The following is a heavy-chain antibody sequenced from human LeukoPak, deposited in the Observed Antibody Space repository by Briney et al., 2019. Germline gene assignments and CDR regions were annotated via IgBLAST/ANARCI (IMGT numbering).Heavy chain of an antibody. V-gene: IGHV3-30*02. D-gene: IGHD5-18*01. Sequence: PGGSLRLSCAASGFTFSAYGMHWVRQAPGKGLEWVAFIRYDGSKKYYADSVKGRFTISRDNSKNTLYLQMNSLRADDTAVYYCARDLSGITGYTYGRGIDYWGQGTLVTVSS. J-gene: IGHJ4*02. CDR2: IRYDGSKK. CDR1: GFTFSAYG. CDR3: ARDLSGITGYTYGRGIDY.